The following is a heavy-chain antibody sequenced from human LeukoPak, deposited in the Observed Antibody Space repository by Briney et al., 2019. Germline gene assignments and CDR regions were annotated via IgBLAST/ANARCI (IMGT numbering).Heavy chain of an antibody. Sequence: SETLSLTCIVSGGSISGYYWNWIRQAPGKGLEWTGYIYYSGSTNYNPSLKRRVALSVDTSKMQFSLKLSSVTAADTAVYYCARLNDIAVAGSPKDWYFDLWGRGTLVTVSS. CDR2: IYYSGST. CDR1: GGSISGYY. V-gene: IGHV4-59*01. J-gene: IGHJ2*01. CDR3: ARLNDIAVAGSPKDWYFDL. D-gene: IGHD6-19*01.